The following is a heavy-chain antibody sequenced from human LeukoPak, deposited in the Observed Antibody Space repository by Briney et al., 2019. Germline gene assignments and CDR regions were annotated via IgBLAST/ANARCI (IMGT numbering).Heavy chain of an antibody. V-gene: IGHV1-69*05. D-gene: IGHD4-23*01. CDR2: VIPIFVAT. Sequence: SVKVSCKASGGIFSNYALSWVRQAPGQGLEWMGGVIPIFVATNFAQKFQGRVTMTTDESTTTAYMELSSLRSEDTAVYYCALGPPASGGWEFLPPGYWGQGTLVTVSS. J-gene: IGHJ4*02. CDR3: ALGPPASGGWEFLPPGY. CDR1: GGIFSNYA.